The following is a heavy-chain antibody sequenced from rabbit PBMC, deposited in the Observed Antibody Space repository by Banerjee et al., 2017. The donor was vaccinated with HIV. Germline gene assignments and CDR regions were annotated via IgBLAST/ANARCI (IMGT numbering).Heavy chain of an antibody. Sequence: QEQLVESGGGLVQPEGSLTLTCTASGFSFSSSYWMCWVRQAPGKGLEWIACIGTNSGITWYASWVNGRFTISRSTSLSTVTLQMTSLTAADTASYFCARDLAGVIGWNFNLWGPGTLVTVS. J-gene: IGHJ4*01. CDR3: ARDLAGVIGWNFNL. CDR2: IGTNSGIT. V-gene: IGHV1S43*01. CDR1: GFSFSSSYW. D-gene: IGHD4-1*01.